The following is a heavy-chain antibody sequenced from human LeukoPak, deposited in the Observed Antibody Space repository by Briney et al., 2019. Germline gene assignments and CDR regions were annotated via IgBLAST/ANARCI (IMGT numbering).Heavy chain of an antibody. CDR3: ARARWASTGWFLGY. CDR1: GFTFSSYW. Sequence: GGSLTLSCAASGFTFSSYWMHWVRQAPGQGLVLVSRVNPQGSGTSYTDSVKGRFTISRDNAKDALHLRMDNLRVEDTAVYYCARARWASTGWFLGYWGQGTLVTVSS. V-gene: IGHV3-74*01. D-gene: IGHD6-19*01. CDR2: VNPQGSGT. J-gene: IGHJ4*02.